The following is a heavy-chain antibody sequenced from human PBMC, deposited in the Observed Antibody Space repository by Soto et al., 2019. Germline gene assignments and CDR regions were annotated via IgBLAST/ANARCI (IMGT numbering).Heavy chain of an antibody. Sequence: GGSQRLSSTASGFIVSDTYVNWVRQAPGKGLEWVSVISNRGDTHYADSVRGRFSLSRDISDNTLHLQMNNLRVEDTAVYYCAREPRYCRGGSCSITGDAYDIWGQGTMVTVSS. D-gene: IGHD2-15*01. CDR2: ISNRGDT. CDR1: GFIVSDTY. CDR3: AREPRYCRGGSCSITGDAYDI. V-gene: IGHV3-66*01. J-gene: IGHJ3*02.